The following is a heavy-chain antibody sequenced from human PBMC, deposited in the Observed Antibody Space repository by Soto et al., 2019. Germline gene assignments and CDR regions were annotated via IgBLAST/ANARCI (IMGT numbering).Heavy chain of an antibody. Sequence: QVQLVQSGAEVKKPGSSVKVSCKASGGTFSSYAISWVRQAPGQGLEWMGGIIPIFGTADYAQKFQGRVTXXXXXSTSXAXXXLSXXRSEDTAVYYCAKHYDNWDYYCGMDVWGQGTTVTVSS. CDR3: AKHYDNWDYYCGMDV. V-gene: IGHV1-69*05. CDR2: IIPIFGTA. D-gene: IGHD3-22*01. J-gene: IGHJ6*02. CDR1: GGTFSSYA.